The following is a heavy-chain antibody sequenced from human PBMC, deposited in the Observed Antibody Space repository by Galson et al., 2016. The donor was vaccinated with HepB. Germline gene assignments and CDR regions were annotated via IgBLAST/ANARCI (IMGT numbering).Heavy chain of an antibody. D-gene: IGHD5-18*01. CDR2: IIPIFGTA. CDR1: GGTFSNYA. V-gene: IGHV1-69*13. Sequence: SVKVSCKASGGTFSNYAISWVRQAPGQGLEWMGGIIPIFGTANYAQKFQGRVTITADESTSTAYMELSSLRSEDTAVYYCTRAFGGGYTDVYSFWGQGTLVTVSS. J-gene: IGHJ4*02. CDR3: TRAFGGGYTDVYSF.